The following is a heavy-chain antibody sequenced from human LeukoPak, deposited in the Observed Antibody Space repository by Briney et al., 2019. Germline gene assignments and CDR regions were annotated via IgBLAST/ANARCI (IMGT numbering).Heavy chain of an antibody. CDR2: ISDDGSNK. CDR3: AKGGDGSGYYGGPDY. D-gene: IGHD3-22*01. Sequence: PGRSLRLSCAASGFPFSAYAMHWVRQAPDKGLEWVAVISDDGSNKYYADSVKGRFIISRDNSKNTLYLQMNSLRAGDTAVYYCAKGGDGSGYYGGPDYWGQGTLVTVSS. J-gene: IGHJ4*02. V-gene: IGHV3-30*18. CDR1: GFPFSAYA.